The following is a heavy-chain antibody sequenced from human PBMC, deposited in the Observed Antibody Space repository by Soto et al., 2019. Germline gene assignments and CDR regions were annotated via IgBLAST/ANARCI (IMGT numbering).Heavy chain of an antibody. D-gene: IGHD3-16*02. V-gene: IGHV4-34*01. CDR2: INHVGGT. CDR1: GGFLSESY. CDR3: VKIGYQLPSSVLWLDP. Sequence: TSETLSLTCAVYGGFLSESYWTWIRQPPGKGLEWIGEINHVGGTNYNPSLKSRVTMSVDTSQNQFSLRLIPVTAADTAMYFCVKIGYQLPSSVLWLDPWGQGTPVTVSS. J-gene: IGHJ5*02.